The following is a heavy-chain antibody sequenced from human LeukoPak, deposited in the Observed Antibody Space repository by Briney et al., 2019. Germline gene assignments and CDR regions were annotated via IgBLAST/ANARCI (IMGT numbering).Heavy chain of an antibody. D-gene: IGHD1-26*01. CDR1: GGSISSSSYY. V-gene: IGHV4-39*01. CDR2: IYYSGST. Sequence: KASETLSLTCTVSGGSISSSSYYWGWIRQPPGKGLEWIGSIYYSGSTYYNPSLKSRVTISVDTSKNQFSLKLSSVTAADTAVYYCARQEKRELAYYFDYWGQGTLVTVSS. CDR3: ARQEKRELAYYFDY. J-gene: IGHJ4*02.